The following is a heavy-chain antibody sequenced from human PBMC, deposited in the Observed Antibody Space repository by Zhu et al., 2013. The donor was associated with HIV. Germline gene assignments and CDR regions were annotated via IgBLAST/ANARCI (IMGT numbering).Heavy chain of an antibody. CDR3: ASSLTYYDILTGYYRTGVVDV. V-gene: IGHV1-8*01. CDR1: GYTFTSYD. CDR2: MNPNSGNT. Sequence: QVQLVQSGAEVKKPGASVKVSCKASGYTFTSYDINWVRQATGQGLEWMGWMNPNSGNTGYAQKFQGRVTMTRNTSISTAYMELSSLRSEDTAVYYCASSLTYYDILTGYYRTGVVDVWAEGTDGHRLL. D-gene: IGHD3-9*01. J-gene: IGHJ6*04.